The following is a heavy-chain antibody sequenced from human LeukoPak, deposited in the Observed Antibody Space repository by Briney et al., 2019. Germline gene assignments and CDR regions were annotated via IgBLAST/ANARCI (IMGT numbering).Heavy chain of an antibody. D-gene: IGHD7-27*01. CDR2: ISYDGTNK. CDR3: AKEFNRGLPDY. CDR1: GFTFSSYG. J-gene: IGHJ4*02. V-gene: IGHV3-30*18. Sequence: GGSLRLSCAASGFTFSSYGMHWVRQAPGKGLEWMAVISYDGTNKYYADSVKGRLTISRDNSKNTLYLHMDSLRVEDTAAYYCAKEFNRGLPDYWGQGTLVTVPS.